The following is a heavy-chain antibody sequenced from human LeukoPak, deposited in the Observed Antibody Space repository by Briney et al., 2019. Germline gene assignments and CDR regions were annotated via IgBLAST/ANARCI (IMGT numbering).Heavy chain of an antibody. J-gene: IGHJ6*03. CDR1: GYTFTGYY. CDR2: INPNSGGT. V-gene: IGHV1-2*02. Sequence: GASVKVSCKASGYTFTGYYMHWVRQAPGQGLEWMGWINPNSGGTNYAQKFQGRVTMTRDTSISKAYMELSRLGSDDTAVYYCARDVSYYDFWSGYYKVGYYYYYMDVWGKGTTVTVSS. D-gene: IGHD3-3*01. CDR3: ARDVSYYDFWSGYYKVGYYYYYMDV.